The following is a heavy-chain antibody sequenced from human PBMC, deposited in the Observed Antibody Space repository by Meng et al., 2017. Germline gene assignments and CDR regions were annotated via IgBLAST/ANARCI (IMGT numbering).Heavy chain of an antibody. D-gene: IGHD3-22*01. V-gene: IGHV4-34*01. Sequence: SETLSLTCNVSGGSISPHYWSWIRQPPGKGLEWIGEINHSGSTNYNPSLKSRVTISVDTSKNQFSLKLSSVTAADTAVYYCAREIQKRRYYYDSSGYYYFDYWGQGTLVTVSS. J-gene: IGHJ4*02. CDR3: AREIQKRRYYYDSSGYYYFDY. CDR2: INHSGST. CDR1: GGSISPHY.